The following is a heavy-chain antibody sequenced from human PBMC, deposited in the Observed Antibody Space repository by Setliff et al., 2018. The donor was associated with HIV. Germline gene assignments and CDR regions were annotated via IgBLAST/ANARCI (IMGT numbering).Heavy chain of an antibody. D-gene: IGHD6-19*01. CDR1: GLSLSNSD. V-gene: IGHV3-23*01. Sequence: LRLSCAASGLSLSNSDVNWVRQAPGKGLEWVSSLSGGFAYFANSVKGRFRLTKDDSKEILYLEMDSVRADDSALYYCAKDLSVRGSGFKGASAIWGQGTKVTVSS. CDR3: AKDLSVRGSGFKGASAI. CDR2: SLSGGFA. J-gene: IGHJ3*02.